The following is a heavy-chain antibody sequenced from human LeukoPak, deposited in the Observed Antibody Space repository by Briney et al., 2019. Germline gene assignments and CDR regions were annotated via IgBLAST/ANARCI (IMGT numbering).Heavy chain of an antibody. V-gene: IGHV3-53*01. J-gene: IGHJ4*02. D-gene: IGHD3-3*01. Sequence: GGSLRLSCAASGFTVSSSYMSWVRQAPGKGLEWVSVIYSGGSTYYADSVKGRFTISRDNSKNTLYLQMNSLRAEDTAVYYCARMVPNYDFWSGLIPDYFDYWGQGTLVTVSS. CDR1: GFTVSSSY. CDR3: ARMVPNYDFWSGLIPDYFDY. CDR2: IYSGGST.